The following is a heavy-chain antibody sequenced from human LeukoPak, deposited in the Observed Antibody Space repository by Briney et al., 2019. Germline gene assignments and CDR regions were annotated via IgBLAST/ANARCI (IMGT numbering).Heavy chain of an antibody. CDR3: VREPVRLGELSFDS. D-gene: IGHD3-16*02. J-gene: IGHJ5*01. CDR2: ISSSSSYI. CDR1: GFIFSDYS. V-gene: IGHV3-21*01. Sequence: PGGSLRLSCAASGFIFSDYSMNWVRQAPGKGLEWVSAISSSSSYIYYVDSVKGRFTISRDNAKNSLYLQMNSLRAEDTAVYYCVREPVRLGELSFDSWGQGTLVTVS.